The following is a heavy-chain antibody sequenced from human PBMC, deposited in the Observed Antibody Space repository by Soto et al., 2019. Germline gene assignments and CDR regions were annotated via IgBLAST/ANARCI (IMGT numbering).Heavy chain of an antibody. CDR1: GYTFTSYD. V-gene: IGHV1-8*01. Sequence: QVQMVQSGAEVKKPGASVKVSCKASGYTFTSYDIYWVRQATGQGLAWMGWMDRNRANTGYAQTFQGRLSMARDSSISTAYMELSILRSDDTAVYYCARRSNYHSFDIWGQGTMVTVST. J-gene: IGHJ3*02. D-gene: IGHD3-3*01. CDR3: ARRSNYHSFDI. CDR2: MDRNRANT.